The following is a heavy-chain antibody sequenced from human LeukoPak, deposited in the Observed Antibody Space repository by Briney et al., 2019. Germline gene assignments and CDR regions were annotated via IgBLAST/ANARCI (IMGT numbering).Heavy chain of an antibody. V-gene: IGHV1-69*04. CDR1: GGTFSSYA. Sequence: SVKVSCKASGGTFSSYAISWVRQAPGQGLEWMGRIIPILGIANYAQKFQGRVTITADKSTSTAYMELSSLRPEDTAVYYCARDRVGTNLGIHYYYGMDVWGQGTTVTVSS. D-gene: IGHD1-14*01. CDR3: ARDRVGTNLGIHYYYGMDV. J-gene: IGHJ6*02. CDR2: IIPILGIA.